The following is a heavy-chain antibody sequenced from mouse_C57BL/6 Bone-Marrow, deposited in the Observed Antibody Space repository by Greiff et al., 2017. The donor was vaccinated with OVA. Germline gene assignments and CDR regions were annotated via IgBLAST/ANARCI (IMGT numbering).Heavy chain of an antibody. Sequence: EVMLVESGGGLVKPGGSLKLSCAASGFTFSDYGMHWVRQAPEKGLEWVAYISSGSSTIYYADTVKGRFTISRDNAKNTLFLQMTSLRSEDTAMYYCARRWLLRKAMDYWGQGTSVTVSS. CDR3: ARRWLLRKAMDY. CDR2: ISSGSSTI. CDR1: GFTFSDYG. V-gene: IGHV5-17*01. J-gene: IGHJ4*01. D-gene: IGHD2-3*01.